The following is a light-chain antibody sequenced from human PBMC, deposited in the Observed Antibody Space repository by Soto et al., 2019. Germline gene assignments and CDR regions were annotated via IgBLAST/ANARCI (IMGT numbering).Light chain of an antibody. Sequence: QSVLTQPASVSGSPGQSITISCAGTFXYIGRYEFVSWYQQHPGKAPKVLIYGVSKRPSGVSNRFSGSKSGNTASLTISGLQAEDESDYYCCSFTSINTYVFGTGTKVTVL. CDR2: GVS. V-gene: IGLV2-23*02. CDR1: FXYIGRYEF. CDR3: CSFTSINTYV. J-gene: IGLJ1*01.